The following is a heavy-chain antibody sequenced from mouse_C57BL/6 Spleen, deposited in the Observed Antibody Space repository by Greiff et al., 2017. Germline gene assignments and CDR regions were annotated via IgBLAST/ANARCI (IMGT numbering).Heavy chain of an antibody. CDR1: GYTFTDYY. V-gene: IGHV1-26*01. CDR2: INPNNGGT. J-gene: IGHJ2*01. D-gene: IGHD2-5*01. Sequence: EVQLQQSGPELVKPGASVKISCKASGYTFTDYYMNWVKQSHGKSLEWIGDINPNNGGTSYNQKFKGKATLTVDKSSSTAYMELRSLTSEDSAVYYWARGGYSNYDYWGQGTTRTVSS. CDR3: ARGGYSNYDY.